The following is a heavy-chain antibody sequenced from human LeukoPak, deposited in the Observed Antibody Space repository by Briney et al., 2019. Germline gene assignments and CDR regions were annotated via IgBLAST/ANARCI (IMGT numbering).Heavy chain of an antibody. CDR1: GFTFSSYA. V-gene: IGHV3-23*01. CDR3: ASGITGT. J-gene: IGHJ5*02. D-gene: IGHD1-20*01. Sequence: GGSLRLSCAASGFTFSSYAMSWVRQAPGKGLEWVSDINGSGGSTYYADSVKGRFTISRDNSKNTLYLQMNSLRVEVTALYYCASGITGTWGQGTLVIVSS. CDR2: INGSGGST.